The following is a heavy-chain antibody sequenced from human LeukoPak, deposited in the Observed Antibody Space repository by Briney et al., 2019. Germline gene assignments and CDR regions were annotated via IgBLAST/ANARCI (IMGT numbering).Heavy chain of an antibody. J-gene: IGHJ6*03. V-gene: IGHV5-51*01. CDR1: GYSFTRYW. Sequence: GESRKISCKGYGYSFTRYWIGWVRQMPGKGLEWMGIIYPGDSDTRYSPSFQGQVTISADKSISTGYLQWSSLKASDTAMYYCARLGLNYDILTGYYKDYYYYYMDVWGKGTTVTVSS. D-gene: IGHD3-9*01. CDR3: ARLGLNYDILTGYYKDYYYYYMDV. CDR2: IYPGDSDT.